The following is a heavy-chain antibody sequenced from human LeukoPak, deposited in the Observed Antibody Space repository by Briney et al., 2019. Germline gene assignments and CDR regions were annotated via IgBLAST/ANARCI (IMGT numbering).Heavy chain of an antibody. CDR2: IYTSGST. CDR3: ARPTSKLGSFDY. D-gene: IGHD2/OR15-2a*01. CDR1: GASINSGSYY. J-gene: IGHJ4*02. Sequence: PSETLSLTCTVSGASINSGSYYWSWLRQPAGQGLEWIGRIYTSGSTDYNPSLKSRVTISVDTSKNQFSLKLRSVTAADTAVYYCARPTSKLGSFDYWGQGTLVTVSS. V-gene: IGHV4-61*02.